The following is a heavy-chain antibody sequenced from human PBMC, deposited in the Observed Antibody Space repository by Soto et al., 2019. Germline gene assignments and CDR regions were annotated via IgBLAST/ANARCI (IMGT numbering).Heavy chain of an antibody. V-gene: IGHV4-59*08. CDR2: IYYSGST. CDR1: GGSISSYY. CDR3: ARLSTQLWFLSY. Sequence: SETLSLTCTVSGGSISSYYWSWIRQPPGKGLEWIGYIYYSGSTNYNPSLKSRVTISVDTSKNQFSLKLSSVTAADTAVYYCARLSTQLWFLSYWGQGTLVTVSS. D-gene: IGHD5-18*01. J-gene: IGHJ4*02.